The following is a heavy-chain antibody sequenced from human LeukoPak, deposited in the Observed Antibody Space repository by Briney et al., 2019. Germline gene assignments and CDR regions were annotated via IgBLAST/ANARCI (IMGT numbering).Heavy chain of an antibody. CDR3: ARDPRGDHWATIGRGWFDP. J-gene: IGHJ5*02. CDR1: GGSISSSNYN. Sequence: SETLSLTCSVSGGSISSSNYNWAWIRQPPGKGLEWIGSIYYTGNTYYNPSLKSRVTISVDTSKNQFSLKLTSVIAADTAVYYCARDPRGDHWATIGRGWFDPWGQGTLVTVSS. V-gene: IGHV4-39*07. CDR2: IYYTGNT. D-gene: IGHD5-12*01.